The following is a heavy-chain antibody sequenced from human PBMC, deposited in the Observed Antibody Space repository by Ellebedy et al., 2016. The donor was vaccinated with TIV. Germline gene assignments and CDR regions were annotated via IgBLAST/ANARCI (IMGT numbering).Heavy chain of an antibody. D-gene: IGHD4-17*01. Sequence: GESLKISCAASGFTFSSYAMHWVRQAPGKGLEWVAVISYDGNNKYYADSVQGRFTISRDNSKNTLYLQMNSLRAEDTAVYYCARGEETYGMGYFDYWGQGTLVTVSS. J-gene: IGHJ4*02. CDR1: GFTFSSYA. CDR3: ARGEETYGMGYFDY. CDR2: ISYDGNNK. V-gene: IGHV3-30-3*01.